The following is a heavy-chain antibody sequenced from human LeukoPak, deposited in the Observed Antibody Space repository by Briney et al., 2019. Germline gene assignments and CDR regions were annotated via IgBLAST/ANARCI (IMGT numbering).Heavy chain of an antibody. J-gene: IGHJ4*02. D-gene: IGHD3-3*01. V-gene: IGHV4-4*07. CDR3: ARTRITIFGVVSIPFDY. Sequence: PSETLSLTCTVSGGSISSYYWSWIRQPAGKGLEWIGRIYTSGSTNYNPSLKSRVTISVDTSKNQFSLKLSSVTAADTAVYYCARTRITIFGVVSIPFDYWGQGTLVTVSS. CDR2: IYTSGST. CDR1: GGSISSYY.